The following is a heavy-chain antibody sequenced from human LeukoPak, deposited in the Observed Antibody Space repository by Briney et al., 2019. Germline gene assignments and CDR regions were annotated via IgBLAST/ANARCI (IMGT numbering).Heavy chain of an antibody. CDR1: GFTFSNAW. CDR3: TTVLYYDILPDVDY. Sequence: GGSLRLSCAASGFTFSNAWMSWVRLAPGKGLEWVGRIKSKTDGGTTDYAAPVKGRFTISRDDSKNTLYLQMNSLKTEDTAVYYCTTVLYYDILPDVDYWGQGTLVTVSS. CDR2: IKSKTDGGTT. J-gene: IGHJ4*02. D-gene: IGHD3-9*01. V-gene: IGHV3-15*01.